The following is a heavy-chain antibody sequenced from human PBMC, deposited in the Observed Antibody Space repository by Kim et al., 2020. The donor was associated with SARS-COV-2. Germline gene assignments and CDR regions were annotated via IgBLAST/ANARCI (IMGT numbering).Heavy chain of an antibody. CDR3: AKAQSLYSHFDD. CDR2: T. Sequence: TYYADSVKGRFTISRDNSKNTLYLQMSSLRAEDTAVYFCAKAQSLYSHFDDWGQGTLVTVSS. J-gene: IGHJ4*02. V-gene: IGHV3-23*01. D-gene: IGHD6-13*01.